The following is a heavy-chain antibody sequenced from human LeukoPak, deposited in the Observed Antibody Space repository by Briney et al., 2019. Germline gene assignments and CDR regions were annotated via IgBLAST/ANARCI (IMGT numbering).Heavy chain of an antibody. D-gene: IGHD4-11*01. CDR1: RFTFTNYW. Sequence: GGSLRLSCTASRFTFTNYWMSWVRQAPGKGLEGVANIKPYWREKYYVDSVKGRLTLSRDNAKDSLFLQMNSLPADDTDVYYCARAASILQLRYYFYYMDVWGKGPTVTVSS. V-gene: IGHV3-7*01. J-gene: IGHJ6*03. CDR3: ARAASILQLRYYFYYMDV. CDR2: IKPYWREK.